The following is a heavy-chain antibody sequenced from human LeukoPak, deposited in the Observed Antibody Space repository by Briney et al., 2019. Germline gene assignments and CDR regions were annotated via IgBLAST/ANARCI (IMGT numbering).Heavy chain of an antibody. V-gene: IGHV1-69*13. CDR3: ASYVIAAAGYYFDY. D-gene: IGHD6-13*01. Sequence: WASVKVSCKASGYTFTGYYMHWVRQAPGQGLEWMGGIIPIFGTANYAQKFQGRVTITADESTSTAYMELSNLRSEDTAVYYCASYVIAAAGYYFDYWGQGTLVTVSS. J-gene: IGHJ4*02. CDR1: GYTFTGYY. CDR2: IIPIFGTA.